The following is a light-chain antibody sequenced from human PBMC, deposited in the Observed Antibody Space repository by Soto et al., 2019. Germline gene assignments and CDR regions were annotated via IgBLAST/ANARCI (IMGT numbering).Light chain of an antibody. V-gene: IGKV1-39*01. CDR2: AAS. Sequence: DIQMTQSPSSLSASVGDRVTITCRASQSISSYLNWYQQKPGKAPKLLIYAASSLQSGVPSRFSGSGSGTDITLTICSLQPEDFATYYCQQSYSTPVTFGQGTKVEIK. J-gene: IGKJ1*01. CDR1: QSISSY. CDR3: QQSYSTPVT.